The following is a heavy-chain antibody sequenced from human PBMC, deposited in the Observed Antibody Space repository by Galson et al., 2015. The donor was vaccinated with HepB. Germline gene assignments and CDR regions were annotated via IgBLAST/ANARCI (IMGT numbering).Heavy chain of an antibody. CDR3: ARKIKGGDALDI. J-gene: IGHJ3*02. V-gene: IGHV1-3*01. CDR1: GYRFNTYA. D-gene: IGHD3-16*01. CDR2: INAGNGDT. Sequence: SCKASGYRFNTYAMHWVRQAPGQRLEWMGWINAGNGDTKYSQNFQGRVTFTRDTSASTAYMELSSLRSEDTSVYYCARKIKGGDALDIWGQGTMVTVSS.